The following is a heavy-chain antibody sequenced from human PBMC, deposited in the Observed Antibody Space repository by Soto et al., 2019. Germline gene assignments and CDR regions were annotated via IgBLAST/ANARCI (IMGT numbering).Heavy chain of an antibody. CDR1: GYTFTSYG. CDR2: ISAYNGNT. V-gene: IGHV1-18*04. Sequence: QVQLVQSGAEVKKPGASVKVSCKASGYTFTSYGISWVRQAPGQGLEWMGWISAYNGNTNYAPKLQGRVTMTRDTSTSTVYMELRSLRSDDTAVYYCARDRGRSCSGGTCPFDYWGQGTLVTVSS. J-gene: IGHJ4*02. CDR3: ARDRGRSCSGGTCPFDY. D-gene: IGHD2-15*01.